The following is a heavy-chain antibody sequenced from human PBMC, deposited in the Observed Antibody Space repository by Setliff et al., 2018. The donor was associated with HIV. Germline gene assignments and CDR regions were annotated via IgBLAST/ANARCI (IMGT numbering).Heavy chain of an antibody. CDR1: GYTFTSFG. CDR2: INSDNGNT. Sequence: GASVKVSCKASGYTFTSFGITWVRQAPGQGLEWMGWINSDNGNTKFSQKFQGRLTITADTTASTAYMVLSSLTSEDTAVYYCARGGAREYQLLYNYFDPWGQGTLVTVSS. J-gene: IGHJ5*02. D-gene: IGHD2-2*01. V-gene: IGHV1-18*01. CDR3: ARGGAREYQLLYNYFDP.